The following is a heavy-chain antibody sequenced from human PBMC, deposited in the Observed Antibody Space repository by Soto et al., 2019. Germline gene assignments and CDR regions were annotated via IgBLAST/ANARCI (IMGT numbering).Heavy chain of an antibody. V-gene: IGHV4-39*01. CDR1: GGSISSSSYY. D-gene: IGHD2-8*01. CDR3: ARLNNYCTNGVCYRRPNWFDP. Sequence: SETLSLTCTVSGGSISSSSYYWGWIRQPPGKGLEWIGSIYYSGSTYYTPSLKSRVTISVDTSKNQFSLKLSSVTAADTAVYYCARLNNYCTNGVCYRRPNWFDPWGQGTLVTVSS. J-gene: IGHJ5*02. CDR2: IYYSGST.